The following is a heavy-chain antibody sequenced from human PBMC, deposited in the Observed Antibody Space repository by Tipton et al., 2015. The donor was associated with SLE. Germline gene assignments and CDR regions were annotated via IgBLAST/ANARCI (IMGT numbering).Heavy chain of an antibody. Sequence: TLSLTCTVSGGSISSHYWSWIRQPPGKGLEWIGYIYYSGSTNYNPSLKSRVTISVDTSKNQFSLKLSSVTAADTAVYYCARDRGSSSRFDYWGQGTLVTVSS. CDR3: ARDRGSSSRFDY. J-gene: IGHJ4*02. CDR1: GGSISSHY. CDR2: IYYSGST. D-gene: IGHD6-6*01. V-gene: IGHV4-59*11.